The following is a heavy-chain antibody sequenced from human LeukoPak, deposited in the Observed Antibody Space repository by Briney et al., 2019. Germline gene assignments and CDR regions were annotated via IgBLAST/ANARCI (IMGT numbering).Heavy chain of an antibody. J-gene: IGHJ3*02. CDR3: ARGAGSGLIAFDI. D-gene: IGHD3-10*01. CDR2: IYTSGST. Sequence: PSETLSLTCTVSGGSISSGSYSWSWIRQPAGKGLEWIGRIYTSGSTNYNPSLKSRVTMSVDTSKNQFSLKLSSVTAADTAVYYCARGAGSGLIAFDIWGQGTMVTVSS. CDR1: GGSISSGSYS. V-gene: IGHV4-61*02.